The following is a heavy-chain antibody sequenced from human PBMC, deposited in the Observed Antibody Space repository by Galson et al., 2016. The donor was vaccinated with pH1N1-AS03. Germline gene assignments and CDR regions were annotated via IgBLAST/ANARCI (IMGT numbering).Heavy chain of an antibody. CDR3: ATYMAGEGGRGY. J-gene: IGHJ4*02. D-gene: IGHD3-10*01. CDR1: GASISSRSYH. V-gene: IGHV4-39*02. CDR2: VDYNVGT. Sequence: LSLTCSVSGASISSRSYHWVWIRQPPGKGLEWIGIVDYNVGTYYNPSLKSRVTIPADTSNNRFSLKLTSVTAADTAIYYCATYMAGEGGRGYWGPGTLVTVSS.